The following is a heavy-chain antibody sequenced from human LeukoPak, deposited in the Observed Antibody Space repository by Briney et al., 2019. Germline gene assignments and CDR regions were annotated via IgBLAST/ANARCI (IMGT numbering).Heavy chain of an antibody. Sequence: GASVKVSCKASGGTFSSYAISWVRQAPGQGLERMGWISAYNGNTNYAQKLQGRVTMTTDTSTSTAYMELRSLRSDDTAVYYCARGDPSRLRFLEWFGGLDWFDPWGQGTLVTVSS. CDR2: ISAYNGNT. CDR3: ARGDPSRLRFLEWFGGLDWFDP. D-gene: IGHD3-3*01. CDR1: GGTFSSYA. J-gene: IGHJ5*02. V-gene: IGHV1-18*01.